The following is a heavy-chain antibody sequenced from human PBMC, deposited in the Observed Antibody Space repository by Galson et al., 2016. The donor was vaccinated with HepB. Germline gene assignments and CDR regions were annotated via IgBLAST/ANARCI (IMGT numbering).Heavy chain of an antibody. J-gene: IGHJ4*02. D-gene: IGHD3-10*01. CDR1: GFRFSSFG. V-gene: IGHV3-30*19. CDR3: ARQVYGLGTYYTAPLDY. CDR2: IACDGSTE. Sequence: SLRLSCAASGFRFSSFGMHWVRQPPGKGLEWVAVIACDGSTEYYGDFAKGRFTISRDNSKNTLYLQMNNLRTEDTGIYRCARQVYGLGTYYTAPLDYWGQGTLVTVSS.